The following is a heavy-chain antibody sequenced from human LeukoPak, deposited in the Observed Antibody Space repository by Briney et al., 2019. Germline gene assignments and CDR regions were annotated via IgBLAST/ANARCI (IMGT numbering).Heavy chain of an antibody. J-gene: IGHJ5*02. CDR1: GHTFTGYY. V-gene: IGHV1-2*02. Sequence: ASVKVSCKASGHTFTGYYMHWVRQAPGQGLEWMGWFNPNSGGTNYAQKFQGRDTKPRDTSISTAYMELSRLRSDDTAVYYCARAPPAAMAGWFDPWGQGTLVTVSS. CDR2: FNPNSGGT. CDR3: ARAPPAAMAGWFDP. D-gene: IGHD2-2*01.